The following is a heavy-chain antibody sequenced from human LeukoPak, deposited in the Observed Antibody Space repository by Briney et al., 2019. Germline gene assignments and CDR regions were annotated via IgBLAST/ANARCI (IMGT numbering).Heavy chain of an antibody. J-gene: IGHJ4*02. D-gene: IGHD3-22*01. V-gene: IGHV1-2*02. Sequence: ASVKVSCKASGYTFTGYYMHWVRQAPGQGLEWMGWINPQSGATKSAQNFQGRVSVTRDTSIMTVHMELRRLRSDDTAFYFCARAVYYDSNAYYFADWGPGTLVTVSS. CDR2: INPQSGAT. CDR1: GYTFTGYY. CDR3: ARAVYYDSNAYYFAD.